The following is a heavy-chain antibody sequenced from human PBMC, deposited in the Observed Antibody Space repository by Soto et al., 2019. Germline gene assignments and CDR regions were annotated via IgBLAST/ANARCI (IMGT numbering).Heavy chain of an antibody. D-gene: IGHD3-9*01. CDR1: GFDFTSYG. Sequence: GGSLRLSCAACGFDFTSYGMQWVGPVSGNGLEWVAVIWYVGSNKYYAASVKGRFTISRDNSKNTLYLQMNSLRAEDTAVYYCARDPYDILTGYYNRAFDIWGQGT. V-gene: IGHV3-33*01. J-gene: IGHJ3*02. CDR2: IWYVGSNK. CDR3: ARDPYDILTGYYNRAFDI.